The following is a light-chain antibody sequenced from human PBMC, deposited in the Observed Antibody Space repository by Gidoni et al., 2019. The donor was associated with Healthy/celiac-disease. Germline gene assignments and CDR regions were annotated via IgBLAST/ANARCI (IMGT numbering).Light chain of an antibody. J-gene: IGKJ3*01. Sequence: DRQRTQSQSSLSASVGDRVTITCQASQDISNYLNWYQQKPGKAPKLLVYDASNLETGVPSRFSGSGSGTDFTFTISSLQPEDIATYYCQQWEAFGPGTKVDIK. CDR1: QDISNY. V-gene: IGKV1-33*01. CDR3: QQWEA. CDR2: DAS.